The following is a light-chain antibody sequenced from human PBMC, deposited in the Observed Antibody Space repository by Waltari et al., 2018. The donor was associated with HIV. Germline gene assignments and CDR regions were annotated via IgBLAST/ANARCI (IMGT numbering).Light chain of an antibody. V-gene: IGLV1-44*01. CDR3: AAWDDSLNAWV. CDR1: SSNIGSTI. CDR2: SNN. J-gene: IGLJ3*02. Sequence: QSVLTQPPSASGTPGQRVSISCSGSSSNIGSTIVNWYQQLPGTAPKLLIYSNNRRPSGFPDRFAGSKSGTSASLAISGLQSEDEADYYCAAWDDSLNAWVFGGGTKLTVL.